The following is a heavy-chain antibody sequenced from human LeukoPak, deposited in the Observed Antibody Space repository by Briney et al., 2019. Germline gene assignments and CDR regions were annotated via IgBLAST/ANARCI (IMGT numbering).Heavy chain of an antibody. Sequence: GGSLRLSCAASGLTFSSHWMTWVRQAPGKGREWGASINKDGSEQYYVDSVKGRFTISRDNAKNSLSLQVSSLRAEDTAVYYCTRGGATSSWYWFFWGQGTLVTVSS. J-gene: IGHJ4*02. CDR1: GLTFSSHW. CDR3: TRGGATSSWYWFF. CDR2: INKDGSEQ. D-gene: IGHD6-13*01. V-gene: IGHV3-7*01.